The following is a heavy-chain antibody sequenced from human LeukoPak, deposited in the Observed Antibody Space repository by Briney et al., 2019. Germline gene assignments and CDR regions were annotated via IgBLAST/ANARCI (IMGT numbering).Heavy chain of an antibody. Sequence: SETLSLTCTVSGGPISSSSYYWGWIRQPPGKGLEWIGSIYYSGSTYYNPSPKSRVTMSVDTSKNQFSLKLSSVTAADTAVYYCARDLGETGMDVWGKGTTVTVSS. J-gene: IGHJ6*04. CDR1: GGPISSSSYY. V-gene: IGHV4-39*07. CDR3: ARDLGETGMDV. CDR2: IYYSGST. D-gene: IGHD3-10*01.